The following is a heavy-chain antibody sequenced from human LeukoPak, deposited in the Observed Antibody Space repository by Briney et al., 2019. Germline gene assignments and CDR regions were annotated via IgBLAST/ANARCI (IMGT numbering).Heavy chain of an antibody. J-gene: IGHJ4*02. V-gene: IGHV3-74*01. Sequence: PGGSLRHSCAASRFTFSTYWMHWVRQAPGKGVVWVSRINTDGSSTSYADSVKGRFTISRDNAKNTLYLQMNSLRAEDTAVYYCARDREALDYFDYWGQGTLVTVSS. CDR1: RFTFSTYW. D-gene: IGHD1-26*01. CDR2: INTDGSST. CDR3: ARDREALDYFDY.